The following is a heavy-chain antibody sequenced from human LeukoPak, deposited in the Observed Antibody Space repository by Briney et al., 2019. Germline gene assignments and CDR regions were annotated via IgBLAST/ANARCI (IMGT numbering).Heavy chain of an antibody. D-gene: IGHD2-15*01. CDR2: IHGNGNT. CDR1: GFAVSNNY. J-gene: IGHJ3*02. Sequence: GGSLRLSCTASGFAVSNNYMSWVRQAPGKGLEWVSVIHGNGNTYYADSVKGRFTISRDNAKDSLYLQMNSLRAEDTAVYYCATRILPNAFDIWGQGQWSPSLQ. V-gene: IGHV3-66*01. CDR3: ATRILPNAFDI.